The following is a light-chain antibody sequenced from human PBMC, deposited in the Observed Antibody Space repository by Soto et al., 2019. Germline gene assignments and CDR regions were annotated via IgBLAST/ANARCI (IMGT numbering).Light chain of an antibody. V-gene: IGKV4-1*01. CDR1: QSLLYSSNNKNY. CDR2: GAS. CDR3: QQYYSTPYS. J-gene: IGKJ2*01. Sequence: DFVMTQSPDSLAVSLGERATINCKSSQSLLYSSNNKNYLAWYQQKPGQPPELLLYGASTRQSGVPDRFSGSGSGTDFTLTISSLQAEDVAVYYCQQYYSTPYSFGQGTKLEIK.